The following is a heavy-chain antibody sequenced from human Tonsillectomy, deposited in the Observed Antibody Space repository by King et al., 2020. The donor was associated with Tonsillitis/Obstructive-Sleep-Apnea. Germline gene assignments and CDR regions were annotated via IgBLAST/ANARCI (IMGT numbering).Heavy chain of an antibody. Sequence: QLQEPGPGLVKPSQTLSLTCTVSGGSISSGGYYWSWIRQHPGKGLEWIGYIYYSGSTYYNPSLKSRVTISVDTSKNQFSLKLSSVTAADTAVYYCARDRCSGGSCYPDYWGQGTLVTVSS. D-gene: IGHD2-15*01. CDR1: GGSISSGGYY. CDR3: ARDRCSGGSCYPDY. CDR2: IYYSGST. V-gene: IGHV4-31*03. J-gene: IGHJ4*02.